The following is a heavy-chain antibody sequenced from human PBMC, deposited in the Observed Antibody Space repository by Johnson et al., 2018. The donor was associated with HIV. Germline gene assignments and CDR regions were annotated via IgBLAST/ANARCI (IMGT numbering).Heavy chain of an antibody. CDR1: GFTFSDYY. J-gene: IGHJ3*02. V-gene: IGHV3-11*04. CDR2: ISSSGSTI. Sequence: QVQLVESGGGVVQPGRSLRLSCAASGFTFSDYYMSWIRQAPGKGLEWVSYISSSGSTIYYADSVKGRFTISRDNSKNMLNLQMNNLRIEDTAVYYCAREGSQVAFDIWGQGTMVTVSS. CDR3: AREGSQVAFDI.